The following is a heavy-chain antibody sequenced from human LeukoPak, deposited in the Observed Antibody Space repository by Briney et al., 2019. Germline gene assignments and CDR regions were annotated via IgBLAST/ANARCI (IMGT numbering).Heavy chain of an antibody. J-gene: IGHJ4*02. Sequence: PGGSLRLSCAASGFTFRSYTMNWVRQAPGKGLEWVSSISSGSSHIYYAASVKGRFSISRDNAKNSLFLQMNSLRAEDTAVYYCARDSNYDFLSGYYNYFQYWGQGILVTVSP. V-gene: IGHV3-21*01. D-gene: IGHD3-3*01. CDR1: GFTFRSYT. CDR3: ARDSNYDFLSGYYNYFQY. CDR2: ISSGSSHI.